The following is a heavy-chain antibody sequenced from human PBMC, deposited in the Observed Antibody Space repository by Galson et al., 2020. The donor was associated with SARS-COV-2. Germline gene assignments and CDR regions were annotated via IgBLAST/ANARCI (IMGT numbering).Heavy chain of an antibody. D-gene: IGHD3-10*01. J-gene: IGHJ6*02. CDR3: TTSHRGVIIVRYYYYGMDV. Sequence: GGSLRLSCAASGFTFSNAWMSWVRQAPGKGLEWVGRIKSKTDGGTTDYAAPVKGRFTISRDDSKNTLYLQMNSLKTEDTAVYYCTTSHRGVIIVRYYYYGMDVWGQGTTVTVSS. CDR1: GFTFSNAW. V-gene: IGHV3-15*01. CDR2: IKSKTDGGTT.